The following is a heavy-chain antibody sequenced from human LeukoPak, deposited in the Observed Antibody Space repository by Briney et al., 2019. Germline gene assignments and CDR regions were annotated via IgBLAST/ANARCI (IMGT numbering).Heavy chain of an antibody. CDR1: GGSISSYY. D-gene: IGHD5/OR15-5a*01. Sequence: ASETLSLTCTVPGGSISSYYWSWIRQPPGKGPEWIGYIYYSGSTNYNPSLKSRVTISVDTSKNQFSLRLSSVTAADTAVYYCARISVTAFDIWGQGTMVTVSS. J-gene: IGHJ3*02. CDR3: ARISVTAFDI. V-gene: IGHV4-59*01. CDR2: IYYSGST.